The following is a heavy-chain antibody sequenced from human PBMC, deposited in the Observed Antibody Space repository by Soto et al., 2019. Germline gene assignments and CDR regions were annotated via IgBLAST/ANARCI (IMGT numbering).Heavy chain of an antibody. CDR2: IYYSGST. CDR1: GGSISSGDYY. V-gene: IGHV4-30-4*01. Sequence: SETLSLTCTVSGGSISSGDYYWSWIRQPPGKGLEWIGYIYYSGSTNYNPSLKSRVTISVDTSKNQFSLKLSSVTAADTAVYYCARDLWGYCGTDCYPLDVWGQGTTVTVSS. J-gene: IGHJ6*02. D-gene: IGHD2-21*02. CDR3: ARDLWGYCGTDCYPLDV.